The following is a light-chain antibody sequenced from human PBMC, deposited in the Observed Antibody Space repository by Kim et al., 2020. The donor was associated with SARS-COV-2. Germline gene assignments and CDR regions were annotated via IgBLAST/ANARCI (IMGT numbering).Light chain of an antibody. CDR2: GAS. J-gene: IGKJ2*01. CDR1: QSVSSI. CDR3: QQYKNWHHT. V-gene: IGKV3-15*01. Sequence: EIVMTQSPATLSVSPGERATLSCRASQSVSSILALYQQKPGQAPRLHIYGASTRATGIPARFSDSGSGTEFTLTISSLQSEDFAVYYCQQYKNWHHTLGQGTKLE.